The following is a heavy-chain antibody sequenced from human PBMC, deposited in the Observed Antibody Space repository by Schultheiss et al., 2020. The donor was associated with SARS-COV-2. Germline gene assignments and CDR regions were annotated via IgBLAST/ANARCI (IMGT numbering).Heavy chain of an antibody. V-gene: IGHV3-30*01. Sequence: GGSLRLSCAASGFTFSSYAMHWVRQAPGKGLEWVAVISYDGSNKYYADSVKGRFTISRDNSKNTLYLQMNSLRAEDTAVYYCARAHPSFNGDYDFWAGGGFDPWGQGTLVTVSS. CDR3: ARAHPSFNGDYDFWAGGGFDP. CDR2: ISYDGSNK. J-gene: IGHJ5*02. D-gene: IGHD3-3*01. CDR1: GFTFSSYA.